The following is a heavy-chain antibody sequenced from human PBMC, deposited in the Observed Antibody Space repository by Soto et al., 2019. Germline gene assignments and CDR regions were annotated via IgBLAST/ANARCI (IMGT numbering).Heavy chain of an antibody. CDR3: ARDNSIGPYYYGMDV. CDR1: GGSVSSGSYY. D-gene: IGHD6-25*01. CDR2: IYYSGST. J-gene: IGHJ6*02. Sequence: SETLSLTCTVSGGSVSSGSYYWSWIRQPPGKGLEWIGYIYYSGSTNYNPSLKSRVTISVDTSKNQFSLKLSSVTAADTAVYYCARDNSIGPYYYGMDVWGQGTTVTFSS. V-gene: IGHV4-61*01.